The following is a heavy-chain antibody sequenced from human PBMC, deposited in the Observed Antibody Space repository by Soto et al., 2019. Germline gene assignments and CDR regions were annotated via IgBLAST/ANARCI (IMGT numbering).Heavy chain of an antibody. J-gene: IGHJ6*02. CDR3: ARSPPELGTHDGMDV. D-gene: IGHD1-1*01. Sequence: QVQLVQSGAEVKKPGASVKVSCEASGYTFTGYYMHWVRQAPGQGLEWMGWINPNSGGTNYAQKFQGGVPMTRDTSISTAYMELSRLRSDDTAVYYCARSPPELGTHDGMDVWGQGTTVTVSS. V-gene: IGHV1-2*02. CDR2: INPNSGGT. CDR1: GYTFTGYY.